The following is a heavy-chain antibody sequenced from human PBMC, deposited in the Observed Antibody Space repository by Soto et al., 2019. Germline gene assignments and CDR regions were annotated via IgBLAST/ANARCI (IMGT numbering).Heavy chain of an antibody. CDR2: IYWDDDK. Sequence: QITLNESGPTQVKPRQTLTLTCTFSGFSLTTSGVGVGWIRQSPGKAPEWLALIYWDDDKRYSPSLKRRLTITKDTSKNQVVLTMDDLDPADTATYYCAHRVLRTVFGLVTTTAIYFDFWGQGTPVAVSS. V-gene: IGHV2-5*02. J-gene: IGHJ4*02. D-gene: IGHD3-3*01. CDR3: AHRVLRTVFGLVTTTAIYFDF. CDR1: GFSLTTSGVG.